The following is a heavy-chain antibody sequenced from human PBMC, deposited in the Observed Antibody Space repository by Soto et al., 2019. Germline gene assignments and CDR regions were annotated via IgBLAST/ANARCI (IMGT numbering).Heavy chain of an antibody. J-gene: IGHJ4*02. CDR1: GGTFSSYA. Sequence: ASVKVSCKASGGTFSSYAINWVRQAPGQGLEWMGGIIPIFGTANYAQKFQGRVTITADKSTSTAYMELSSLRSEDTAVYHCANVGVCGGDCYSGPHFDYWGQGTLVTVSS. CDR3: ANVGVCGGDCYSGPHFDY. CDR2: IIPIFGTA. D-gene: IGHD2-21*02. V-gene: IGHV1-69*06.